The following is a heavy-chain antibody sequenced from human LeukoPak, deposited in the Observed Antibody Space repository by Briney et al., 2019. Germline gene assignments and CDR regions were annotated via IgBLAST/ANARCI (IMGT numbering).Heavy chain of an antibody. V-gene: IGHV3-30*02. Sequence: GGSLRLSCGAPGFTFSSYGMHWGRQSPGKGLEWVAFIREDGSNRYYADSVKGGFTICRDNSKNTLYLQMNRMRDEDTAVYYCAKDGTIFGVVIIPDLFDYWGQGTLVTVSS. CDR2: IREDGSNR. CDR3: AKDGTIFGVVIIPDLFDY. J-gene: IGHJ4*02. CDR1: GFTFSSYG. D-gene: IGHD3-3*01.